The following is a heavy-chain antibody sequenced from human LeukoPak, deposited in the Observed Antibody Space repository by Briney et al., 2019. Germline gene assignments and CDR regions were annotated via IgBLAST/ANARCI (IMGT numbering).Heavy chain of an antibody. D-gene: IGHD3-10*01. CDR3: GRARGSGRTRFDY. CDR1: GGSIRSYY. V-gene: IGHV4-59*01. J-gene: IGHJ4*02. Sequence: KSSETLSLTCAVSGGSIRSYYWSWVRQPPGKGLEWVGNIYYSGSTNYNPSLKSRVTKSVDTSKNQFSLKLSSVTAADTAVYYCGRARGSGRTRFDYWGQGTLVTVSS. CDR2: IYYSGST.